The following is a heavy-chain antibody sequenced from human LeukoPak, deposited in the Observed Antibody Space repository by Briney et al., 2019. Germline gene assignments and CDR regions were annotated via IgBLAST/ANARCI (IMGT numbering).Heavy chain of an antibody. J-gene: IGHJ4*02. Sequence: GGSLRLSCTASGFTFSRYSLHWVRQTPGKGLIWVSAIFPGGDTTFYADSVKGRFTVSRDNSENTLYLQMNSLRAEDTAMYYCARDSHYDVSGSDYWGQGTLVTVSS. CDR1: GFTFSRYS. V-gene: IGHV3-23*01. D-gene: IGHD3-22*01. CDR3: ARDSHYDVSGSDY. CDR2: IFPGGDTT.